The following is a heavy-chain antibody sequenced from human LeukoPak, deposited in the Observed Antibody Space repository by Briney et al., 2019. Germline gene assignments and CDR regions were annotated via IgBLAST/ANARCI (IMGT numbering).Heavy chain of an antibody. CDR3: ARTAERQQMVQGTYFYYYFMDV. V-gene: IGHV4-59*12. D-gene: IGHD6-13*01. Sequence: SETLSLTCSVSGGSIRSYHWSWIRQSPGKGLEWIGYISYSGYNYYNPSLERRVTMSVDTSQNQFSLRLRSVTAADTAVYFCARTAERQQMVQGTYFYYYFMDVWAKGTTVTISS. CDR2: ISYSGYN. J-gene: IGHJ6*03. CDR1: GGSIRSYH.